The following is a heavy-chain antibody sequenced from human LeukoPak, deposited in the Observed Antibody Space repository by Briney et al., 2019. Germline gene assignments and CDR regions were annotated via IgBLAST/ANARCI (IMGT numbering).Heavy chain of an antibody. CDR1: GYTFTSYA. V-gene: IGHV1-3*03. J-gene: IGHJ4*02. D-gene: IGHD3-16*01. CDR2: INTGNGNT. Sequence: GASVKVSCKASGYTFTSYAMHWVRQAPGQRLEWMGWINTGNGNTKYSQEFQGRVTITRDTSANTAYMELSSLRSEDTAVYYCARVRRSRLAELDYWGQGTLVTVSS. CDR3: ARVRRSRLAELDY.